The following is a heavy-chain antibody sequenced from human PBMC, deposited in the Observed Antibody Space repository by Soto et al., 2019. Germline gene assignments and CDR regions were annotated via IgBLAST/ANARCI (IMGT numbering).Heavy chain of an antibody. V-gene: IGHV3-33*01. CDR1: GFTFSSYG. CDR3: AREAGNDFWSGYYRYGGALDY. Sequence: QVQLVESGGGVVQPGRSLRLSCAASGFTFSSYGMHWVRQAPGKGLEWVGVIWYDGSNKYYADSVKGRFTISRDNSKNTLYLQMNRLRAEDTAVYYCAREAGNDFWSGYYRYGGALDYWGQGTLVTVSS. D-gene: IGHD3-3*01. CDR2: IWYDGSNK. J-gene: IGHJ4*02.